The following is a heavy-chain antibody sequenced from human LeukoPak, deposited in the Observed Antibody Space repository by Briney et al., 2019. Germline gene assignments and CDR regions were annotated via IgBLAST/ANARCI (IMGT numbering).Heavy chain of an antibody. V-gene: IGHV3-23*01. Sequence: GGSLRLSCAASGFTFSSYAMSWVRQAPGKGLEWVSAISGSGGSTYYADSVKGRFTISRDNSKNTLYLQMNSLRAEDTAVYYCVRGARYTTIWYSLDYWGQGTLVTVSS. CDR1: GFTFSSYA. J-gene: IGHJ4*02. CDR3: VRGARYTTIWYSLDY. CDR2: ISGSGGST. D-gene: IGHD6-13*01.